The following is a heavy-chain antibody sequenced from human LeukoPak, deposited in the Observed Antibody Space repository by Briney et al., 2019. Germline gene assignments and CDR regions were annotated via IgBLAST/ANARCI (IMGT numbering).Heavy chain of an antibody. Sequence: ASVKVSCKASGYTFTGYYMHWVRQAPGQGLGWMGWINPNSGGTNYAQKFQGRVTITRDTSISTAYMELSRLRSDDTAVYYCARDHRWGLRYFDWLSQYYFDYWGQGTLVTVSS. J-gene: IGHJ4*02. CDR3: ARDHRWGLRYFDWLSQYYFDY. CDR1: GYTFTGYY. CDR2: INPNSGGT. D-gene: IGHD3-9*01. V-gene: IGHV1-2*02.